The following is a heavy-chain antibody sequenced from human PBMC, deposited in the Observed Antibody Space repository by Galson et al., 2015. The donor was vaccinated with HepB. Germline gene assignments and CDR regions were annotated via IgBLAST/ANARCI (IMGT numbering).Heavy chain of an antibody. J-gene: IGHJ4*02. Sequence: SVKVSCKASGYTFTSYAMHWVRQAPGQRLEWMGWINAGNGNTKYSQKFQGRVTITRDTSASTAYMELSSLRSEDTAVYYCARDRRYYDYIWGSYRPVEFGYWGQGTLVTVSS. V-gene: IGHV1-3*01. CDR3: ARDRRYYDYIWGSYRPVEFGY. D-gene: IGHD3-16*02. CDR1: GYTFTSYA. CDR2: INAGNGNT.